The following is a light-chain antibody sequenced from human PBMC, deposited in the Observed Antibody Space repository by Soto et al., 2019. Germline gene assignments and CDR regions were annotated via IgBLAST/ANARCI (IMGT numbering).Light chain of an antibody. J-gene: IGKJ1*01. Sequence: EIVLTQSPGTLSLSPGERATLSCRASQSVSNSYLAWYQQRPGQAPRLLIYGASSRATGIPDRFSGSGSGTDFTLTISRLEXEDFAVYYCQQYGSSRTFGQGTKGISN. CDR3: QQYGSSRT. CDR1: QSVSNSY. V-gene: IGKV3-20*01. CDR2: GAS.